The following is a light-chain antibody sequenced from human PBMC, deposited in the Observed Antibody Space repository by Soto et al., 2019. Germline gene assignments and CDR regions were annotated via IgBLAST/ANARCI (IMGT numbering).Light chain of an antibody. CDR2: GAS. V-gene: IGKV3-15*01. CDR3: QQYSYWPPWT. J-gene: IGKJ1*01. CDR1: QSVTNN. Sequence: EVVLTQSPATLSVSPGERATLSCRASQSVTNNLAWYQQRPGQAPRLLIYGASTRATGVPARFSGSGSGTEFTLSISILQSEDFAVYYCQQYSYWPPWTFGQGTKVDIK.